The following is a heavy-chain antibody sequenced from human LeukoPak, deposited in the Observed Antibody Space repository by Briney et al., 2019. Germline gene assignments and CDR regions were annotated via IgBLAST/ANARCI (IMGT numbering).Heavy chain of an antibody. CDR3: ARVSRRRGYSGYDYTEFDY. Sequence: GGSLRLSCAASGFTFSDYYMSWIRQAPGKGLEWVSYISSSGSTIYYADSVKGRFTISRDNSKNTLYLQMNSLRAEDTAVYYCARVSRRRGYSGYDYTEFDYWGQGTLVTVSS. V-gene: IGHV3-11*04. CDR2: ISSSGSTI. J-gene: IGHJ4*02. CDR1: GFTFSDYY. D-gene: IGHD5-12*01.